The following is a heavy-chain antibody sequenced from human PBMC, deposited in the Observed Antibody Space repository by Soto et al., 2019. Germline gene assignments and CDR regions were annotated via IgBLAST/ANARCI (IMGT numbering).Heavy chain of an antibody. V-gene: IGHV3-7*03. D-gene: IGHD3-3*01. CDR3: AKVLYDFWSGIPRYYGMDV. CDR2: IHVEGSEK. J-gene: IGHJ6*02. Sequence: GGSLRLSCEASGFTFSNYWLNWVRQAPGKGLEWVANIHVEGSEKNYVDSVKGRFTISRDNTKNSLYLQMDSLGVEDTATYYCAKVLYDFWSGIPRYYGMDVWGQGTTVTVSS. CDR1: GFTFSNYW.